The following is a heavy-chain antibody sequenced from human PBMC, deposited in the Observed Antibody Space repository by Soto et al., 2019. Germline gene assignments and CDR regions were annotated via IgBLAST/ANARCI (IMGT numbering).Heavy chain of an antibody. D-gene: IGHD1-7*01. CDR3: ASDATRTGTTVY. V-gene: IGHV1-46*01. J-gene: IGHJ4*02. CDR2: INPSGGST. Sequence: GASVKVSCKASGYTFTSYYMHWVRQAPGQGLEWMGIINPSGGSTSYAQKFQGRVTMTRDTSTSTVYMELSSLRSEDTAVYYCASDATRTGTTVYWGQGTLVTVSS. CDR1: GYTFTSYY.